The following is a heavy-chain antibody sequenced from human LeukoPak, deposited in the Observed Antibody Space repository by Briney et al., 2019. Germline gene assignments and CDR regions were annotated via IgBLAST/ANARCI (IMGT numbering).Heavy chain of an antibody. CDR2: ISTVGIT. V-gene: IGHV4-61*02. CDR3: ARDGCGGSCFHYYYYYMDV. D-gene: IGHD2-15*01. Sequence: SETLSLTCTVSSGSISSSNYYWSWIRQPAGKGLEWIGRISTVGITNYNPSLNSRVTISIDTSKNQFSLKLSSVTAADTAVYYCARDGCGGSCFHYYYYYMDVWGKGTTVTISS. CDR1: SGSISSSNYY. J-gene: IGHJ6*03.